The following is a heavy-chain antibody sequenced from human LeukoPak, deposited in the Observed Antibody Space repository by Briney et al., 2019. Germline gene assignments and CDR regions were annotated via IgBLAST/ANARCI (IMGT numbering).Heavy chain of an antibody. J-gene: IGHJ5*02. V-gene: IGHV1-18*01. CDR1: GYTFTSYG. CDR3: ARVWSSNEQLASRWFDP. CDR2: ISAYNGNT. D-gene: IGHD6-6*01. Sequence: ASVKASCKASGYTFTSYGISWVRQAPGQGLEWMGWISAYNGNTNYAQKLQGRVTMTTDTSTSTAYMELRSLRSDDTAVYYCARVWSSNEQLASRWFDPWGQGTLVTVSS.